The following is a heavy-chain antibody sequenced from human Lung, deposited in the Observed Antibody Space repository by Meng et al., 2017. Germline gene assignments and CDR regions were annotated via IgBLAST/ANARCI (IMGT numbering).Heavy chain of an antibody. CDR3: ARGPTTMAHDFDY. D-gene: IGHD4-11*01. Sequence: QGRLTHGGAGLLKPLGTLSPTCVVSGGSFSDYYWSWIRQPPGKGLEWIGEINHSGSTNYNPSLESRATISVDTSQNNLSLKLSSVTAADSAVYYCARGPTTMAHDFDYWGQGTLVTVSS. V-gene: IGHV4-34*01. J-gene: IGHJ4*02. CDR2: INHSGST. CDR1: GGSFSDYY.